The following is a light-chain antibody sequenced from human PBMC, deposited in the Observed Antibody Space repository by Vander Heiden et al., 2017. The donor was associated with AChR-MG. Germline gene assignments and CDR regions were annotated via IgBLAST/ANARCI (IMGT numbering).Light chain of an antibody. CDR3: QQRSNWPPRT. J-gene: IGKJ1*01. CDR2: DAS. Sequence: EIVLTKSPATLSLSPGERATLSCRASQSVSSYLAWYQQKPGQAPRLLIYDASNRATGIPARFSGSGSGTDFTLTISSREPEDFAVYYCQQRSNWPPRTFGQGTKVEI. CDR1: QSVSSY. V-gene: IGKV3-11*01.